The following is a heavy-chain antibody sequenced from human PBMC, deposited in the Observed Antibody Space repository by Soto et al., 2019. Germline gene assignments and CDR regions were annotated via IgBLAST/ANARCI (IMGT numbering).Heavy chain of an antibody. CDR1: GFSLSTSGVG. Sequence: QITLKESGPTLVEPTQTLTLTCTFSGFSLSTSGVGVGWIRQPPGQALEWLAFVNWNDNKRYSASLNSRLTITKDTAKSQVVLTMTNMDSVDTGTYYCAHRRPTVITPFDYWGQGTLGTVSS. V-gene: IGHV2-5*01. CDR3: AHRRPTVITPFDY. J-gene: IGHJ4*02. CDR2: VNWNDNK. D-gene: IGHD4-17*01.